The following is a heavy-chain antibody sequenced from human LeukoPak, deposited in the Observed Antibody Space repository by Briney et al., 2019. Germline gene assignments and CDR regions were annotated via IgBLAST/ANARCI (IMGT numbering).Heavy chain of an antibody. CDR3: ARDGRTRMGGSYEYVDYFDY. CDR1: GFNVSSNY. V-gene: IGHV3-53*01. CDR2: IYSGGST. Sequence: GGSLRLSCAASGFNVSSNYMSWVRQAPGKGLEWVSVIYSGGSTYYADSVKGRFTISRDNSKNTLYLQMNSLRAEDTAVYYCARDGRTRMGGSYEYVDYFDYWGQGTLVMVSS. D-gene: IGHD1-26*01. J-gene: IGHJ4*02.